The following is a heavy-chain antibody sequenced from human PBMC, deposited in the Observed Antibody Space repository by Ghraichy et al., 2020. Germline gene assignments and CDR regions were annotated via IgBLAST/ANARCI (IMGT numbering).Heavy chain of an antibody. J-gene: IGHJ4*02. CDR1: GGSISSSSYY. D-gene: IGHD4/OR15-4a*01. CDR3: ARTNKYNYDAGRYYYFDY. V-gene: IGHV4-39*01. CDR2: IYYIGNT. Sequence: SETLSLTCTVSGGSISSSSYYWGWIRQPPGKGLDFIANIYYIGNTYYNPSLKSRVTISVDTSKNQFSLKLTSVTAADTAVYFCARTNKYNYDAGRYYYFDYWGQGTLVTVSS.